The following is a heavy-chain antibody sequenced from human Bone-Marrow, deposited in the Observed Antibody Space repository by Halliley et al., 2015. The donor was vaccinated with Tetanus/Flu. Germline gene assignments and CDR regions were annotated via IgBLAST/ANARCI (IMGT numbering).Heavy chain of an antibody. Sequence: GTTDYAAPVKGRFTISRDDSKKTLYPQMKSLKTEDPAVYYCTTVRFLEWFPVSPSDTDAFDMWGQGTMVTVSS. D-gene: IGHD3-3*01. CDR2: GTT. V-gene: IGHV3-15*01. J-gene: IGHJ3*02. CDR3: TTVRFLEWFPVSPSDTDAFDM.